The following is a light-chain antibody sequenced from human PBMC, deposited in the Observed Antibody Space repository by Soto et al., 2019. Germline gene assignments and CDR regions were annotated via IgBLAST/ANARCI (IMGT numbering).Light chain of an antibody. CDR1: QGISTF. CDR2: AAS. CDR3: HQLYSYPYT. J-gene: IGKJ2*01. Sequence: DIQLTQSPSFLSASVGDRVTITCRASQGISTFLAWCQQKPGKAPKIVIYAASALQSGVPSRFSGSGSGTEFTLTISILQPEDFATYYCHQLYSYPYTFGQGTTLEI. V-gene: IGKV1-9*01.